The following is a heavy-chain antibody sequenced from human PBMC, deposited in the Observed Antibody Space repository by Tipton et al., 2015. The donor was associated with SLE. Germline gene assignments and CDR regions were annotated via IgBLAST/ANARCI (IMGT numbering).Heavy chain of an antibody. Sequence: LRLSCTVSGGSISSYYWSWIRQPPGKGLEWIGYIYYSGSTNYNPSLKSRVTISVDTSKNQFSLKLISVTAADTAVYYCARLMINRGNWFDPWGQGTLVTVSS. D-gene: IGHD3-16*01. CDR1: GGSISSYY. CDR3: ARLMINRGNWFDP. V-gene: IGHV4-59*08. J-gene: IGHJ5*02. CDR2: IYYSGST.